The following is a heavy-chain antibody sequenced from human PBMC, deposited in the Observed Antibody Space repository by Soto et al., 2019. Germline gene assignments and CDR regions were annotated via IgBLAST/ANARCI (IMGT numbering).Heavy chain of an antibody. Sequence: SVKVSCKASGGTFSSYAISWVRQAPGQGLEWMGGIIPIFGTANYAQKFQGRVTITADESTSTAYMELSSLRSEDTAVYYCARDERTGTTGSSYYGMDVWGQGTTVTVS. D-gene: IGHD1-7*01. J-gene: IGHJ6*02. CDR2: IIPIFGTA. CDR1: GGTFSSYA. CDR3: ARDERTGTTGSSYYGMDV. V-gene: IGHV1-69*13.